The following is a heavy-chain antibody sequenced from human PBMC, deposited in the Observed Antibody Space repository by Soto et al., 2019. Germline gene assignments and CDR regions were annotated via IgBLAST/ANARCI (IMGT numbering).Heavy chain of an antibody. CDR2: TYYRSKWYN. CDR1: GDGVSCNSAA. D-gene: IGHD2-15*01. V-gene: IGHV6-1*01. Sequence: SQTLSLTCAISGDGVSCNSAAWNWIRQSTSRGLEWLGRTYYRSKWYNDYAVSVKSRITINPDTSKNQFSLQLNSVTPEDTAVYYCARDKASPPFMVANDYWGQGTLVTVSS. CDR3: ARDKASPPFMVANDY. J-gene: IGHJ4*02.